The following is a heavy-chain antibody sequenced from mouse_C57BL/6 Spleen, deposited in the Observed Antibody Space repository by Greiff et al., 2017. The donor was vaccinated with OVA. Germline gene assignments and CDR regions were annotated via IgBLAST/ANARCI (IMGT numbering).Heavy chain of an antibody. CDR3: VGEAYYSNFDY. V-gene: IGHV10-3*01. J-gene: IGHJ2*01. D-gene: IGHD2-5*01. CDR1: GFTFNTYA. Sequence: GGGLVQPKGSLKFSCAASGFTFNTYAMHWVPQAPGKGLEWVARIRSKSSNYATYYADSAIDRFTISRYDSQSMLMLQMNNLKTEDAAMYYCVGEAYYSNFDYWGQGTTLTVSS. CDR2: IRSKSSNYAT.